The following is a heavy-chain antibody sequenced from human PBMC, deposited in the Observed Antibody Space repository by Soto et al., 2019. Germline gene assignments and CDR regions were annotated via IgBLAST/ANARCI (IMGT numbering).Heavy chain of an antibody. Sequence: QVQLMQSGAEVKKPGASVKVSCKASGYTFTSYGISWVRQAPGQGLEWMGWISGYNGITKFAQKFQGRVTMTTDTSTSTAYMELRSLRSDDPAVYYCARDIGYCSGGSCYTFDYWGQGSLVTVSS. D-gene: IGHD2-15*01. J-gene: IGHJ4*02. V-gene: IGHV1-18*01. CDR3: ARDIGYCSGGSCYTFDY. CDR1: GYTFTSYG. CDR2: ISGYNGIT.